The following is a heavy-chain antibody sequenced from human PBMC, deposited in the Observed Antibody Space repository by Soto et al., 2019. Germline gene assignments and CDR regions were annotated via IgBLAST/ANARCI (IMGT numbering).Heavy chain of an antibody. D-gene: IGHD4-17*01. CDR2: IIPILGTA. J-gene: IGHJ5*02. V-gene: IGHV1-69*13. CDR1: GGTFSSYA. CDR3: ATEVYGWRFDP. Sequence: GASVKVSCKASGGTFSSYAISWVRQAPGQGLEWMGGIIPILGTANYAQKFQGRVTITADESTSTAYMELSSLRSEDTAVYYCATEVYGWRFDPWGQGTLVTVSS.